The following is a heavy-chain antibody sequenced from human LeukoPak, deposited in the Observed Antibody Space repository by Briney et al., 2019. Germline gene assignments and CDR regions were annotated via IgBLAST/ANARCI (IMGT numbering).Heavy chain of an antibody. J-gene: IGHJ4*02. D-gene: IGHD3-22*01. CDR3: ARGRTDYYDSSGSFPALGY. Sequence: ASVKVSCKASGNTFNSYDINWVRQATGHGLEWMGWMNPDSGDTGYAPKFQGRVTMTRNTAISTAYMELSSLRSEDTAVYYCARGRTDYYDSSGSFPALGYWGQGTLVTVSS. CDR1: GNTFNSYD. V-gene: IGHV1-8*01. CDR2: MNPDSGDT.